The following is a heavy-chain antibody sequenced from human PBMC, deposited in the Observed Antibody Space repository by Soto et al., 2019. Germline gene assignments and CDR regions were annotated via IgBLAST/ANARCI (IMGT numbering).Heavy chain of an antibody. Sequence: QLQLQESGPGLVKPSETLSLTCTVSGGSISSSSYYWGWIRQPPGKGLEWIGSRYYSGSTYYNPSLKSRVTISVDTTKNQFSLKLSSVTAADAAVYYCARRAAPPGDCSSASCQSHFDYWGQGTLVTVSS. CDR3: ARRAAPPGDCSSASCQSHFDY. J-gene: IGHJ4*02. CDR1: GGSISSSSYY. CDR2: RYYSGST. D-gene: IGHD2-2*03. V-gene: IGHV4-39*01.